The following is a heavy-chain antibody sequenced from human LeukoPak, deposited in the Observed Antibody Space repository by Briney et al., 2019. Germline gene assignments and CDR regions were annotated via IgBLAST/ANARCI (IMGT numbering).Heavy chain of an antibody. V-gene: IGHV3-7*01. CDR1: GFTFSSYA. J-gene: IGHJ6*03. Sequence: GGSLRLSCAASGFTFSSYAMSWVRQAPGKGLEWVANIKQDGSEKYYVDSVKGRFTISRDNAKNSLYLQMNSLRAEDTAVYYCARGPDSKAPINYYYYYMDVWGKGTTVTISS. CDR2: IKQDGSEK. CDR3: ARGPDSKAPINYYYYYMDV. D-gene: IGHD3-22*01.